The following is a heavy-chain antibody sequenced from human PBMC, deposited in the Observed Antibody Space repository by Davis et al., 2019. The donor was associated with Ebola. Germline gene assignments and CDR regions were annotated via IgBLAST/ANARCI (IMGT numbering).Heavy chain of an antibody. CDR3: VRHYSTVWYHYDYFDY. CDR2: IYTACTTRCT. CDR1: GFSVTSTY. J-gene: IGHJ4*02. D-gene: IGHD6-19*01. Sequence: GGSLRLSCAASGFSVTSTYVSWVRQAPGKGLEWVSVIYTACTTRCTDYADSVKGRFIVSRDNSKNTIFLEMNSLRAEDTAVYFCVRHYSTVWYHYDYFDYWGQGVLVTVSS. V-gene: IGHV3-66*04.